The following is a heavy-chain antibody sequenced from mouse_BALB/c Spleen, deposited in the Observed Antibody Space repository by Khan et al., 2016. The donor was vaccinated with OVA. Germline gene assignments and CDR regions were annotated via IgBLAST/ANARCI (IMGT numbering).Heavy chain of an antibody. CDR1: GYTFTSYT. J-gene: IGHJ3*01. V-gene: IGHV1-4*01. CDR3: ARDGAYYRNDGWFAY. CDR2: INPSSGYT. Sequence: VQLQQSGAELARPGASVKMSCKASGYTFTSYTIHWIKQRPGQGREWIGYINPSSGYTNYNQKFKDKATLTADKTTTTAYMQLRGLTSDDSAVYYCARDGAYYRNDGWFAYWGQGTLVTVSA. D-gene: IGHD2-14*01.